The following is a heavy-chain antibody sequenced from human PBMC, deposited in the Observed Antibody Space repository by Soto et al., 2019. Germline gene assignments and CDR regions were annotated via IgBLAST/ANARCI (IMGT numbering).Heavy chain of an antibody. D-gene: IGHD3-3*01. Sequence: QVQLVQSGAEVKKPGSSVKVSCRASGGTFNNYAISWVRQAPGQGLEWMGGIIPIFGTANYAQKFQGRVTITADKSTSTAYMELSSLRSEDTAVYYCARRSITIFGVVIHNWFDPWGQGTLVTVSS. CDR1: GGTFNNYA. CDR3: ARRSITIFGVVIHNWFDP. J-gene: IGHJ5*02. V-gene: IGHV1-69*06. CDR2: IIPIFGTA.